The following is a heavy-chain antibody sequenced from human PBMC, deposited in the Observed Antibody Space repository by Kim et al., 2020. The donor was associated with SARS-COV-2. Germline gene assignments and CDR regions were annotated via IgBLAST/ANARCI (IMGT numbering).Heavy chain of an antibody. CDR3: ARDLGEQQLVHWFDP. CDR2: ISSSGSTI. CDR1: GFTFSDYY. D-gene: IGHD6-13*01. J-gene: IGHJ5*02. Sequence: GGSLRLSCAASGFTFSDYYMSWIRQAPGKGLEWVSYISSSGSTIYYADSVKGRFTISSDNAKNSLYLQMNSLRAEDTAVYYCARDLGEQQLVHWFDPWGQGTLVTVSS. V-gene: IGHV3-11*01.